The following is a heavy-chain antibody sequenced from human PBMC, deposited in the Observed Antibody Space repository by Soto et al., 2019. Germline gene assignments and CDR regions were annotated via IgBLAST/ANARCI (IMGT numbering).Heavy chain of an antibody. D-gene: IGHD2-21*02. J-gene: IGHJ4*02. CDR3: ARGGYGGNSGLGHLDY. CDR1: GGSFRGYY. Sequence: SETLSLTCTFYGGSFRGYYWSWIRQPPGKGLEWIGEVRYSGSTNYNPSLKSRVTISVDTSKNQFSLKLNSVTAADTAVYYCARGGYGGNSGLGHLDYCGKGTLVTVS. V-gene: IGHV4-34*01. CDR2: VRYSGST.